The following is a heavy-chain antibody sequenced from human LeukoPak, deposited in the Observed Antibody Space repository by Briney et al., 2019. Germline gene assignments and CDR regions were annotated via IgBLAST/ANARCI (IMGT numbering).Heavy chain of an antibody. V-gene: IGHV3-7*01. CDR2: VKQDGSEK. J-gene: IGHJ6*02. CDR1: GFTFSNFV. Sequence: GGSLRLSCAASGFTFSNFVMSWVRQAPGKGLEWVANVKQDGSEKYYVDSVKGRFTISRDNAKNSLYLQMNSLRAEDTAVYYCARDLCSSRYCEYYYYGMDVWGQGTTVTVSS. CDR3: ARDLCSSRYCEYYYYGMDV. D-gene: IGHD6-13*01.